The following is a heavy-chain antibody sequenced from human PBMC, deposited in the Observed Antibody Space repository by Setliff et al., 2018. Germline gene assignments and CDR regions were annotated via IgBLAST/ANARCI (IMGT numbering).Heavy chain of an antibody. D-gene: IGHD3-22*01. Sequence: ASVKVSCKASGYTFTTYAISWARQAPGQGLEWMGVIIPIFGTTNNAQKFQGRVTITADESTSTAYMELSSLRSEDTAVYYCARANYYDSSGHSVYGMDVWGQGTTVTVSS. CDR3: ARANYYDSSGHSVYGMDV. V-gene: IGHV1-69*13. CDR1: GYTFTTYA. J-gene: IGHJ6*02. CDR2: IIPIFGTT.